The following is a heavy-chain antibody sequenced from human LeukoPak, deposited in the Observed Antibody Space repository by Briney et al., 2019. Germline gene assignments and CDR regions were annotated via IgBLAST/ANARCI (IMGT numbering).Heavy chain of an antibody. CDR1: GGSISSSSYL. Sequence: SETLSPTCSVAGGSISSSSYLWAWIRQPPGKGPEWIARIYDSGSTYYNPSLRRRVTISLDTSKNQFSLRLSSVTAADTAVYYCARDLYTYNLDAEYWGQGTLVTVSS. V-gene: IGHV4-39*07. D-gene: IGHD5-18*01. J-gene: IGHJ4*02. CDR2: IYDSGST. CDR3: ARDLYTYNLDAEY.